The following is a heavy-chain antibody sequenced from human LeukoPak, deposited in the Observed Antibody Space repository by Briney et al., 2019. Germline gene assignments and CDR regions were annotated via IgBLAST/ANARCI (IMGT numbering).Heavy chain of an antibody. Sequence: PGRSLRLSCAASGFTFSNYDMHWVRQAPGKGLEWVAVISYDGSNKYYTDSVKGRFTISRDNSKNTLYLQMNSLRAEDTAVYYCAKDDGKLSRTMVTPDYWGQGTLVTVSS. D-gene: IGHD5-18*01. CDR3: AKDDGKLSRTMVTPDY. CDR2: ISYDGSNK. J-gene: IGHJ4*02. V-gene: IGHV3-30*18. CDR1: GFTFSNYD.